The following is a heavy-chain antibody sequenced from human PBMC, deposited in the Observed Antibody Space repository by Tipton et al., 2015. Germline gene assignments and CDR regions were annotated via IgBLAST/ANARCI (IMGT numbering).Heavy chain of an antibody. J-gene: IGHJ4*02. CDR3: AKTHGAYDWYLDH. V-gene: IGHV4-30-4*02. D-gene: IGHD5-12*01. CDR1: NGYISDSDDY. CDR2: IYSSATT. Sequence: TLSLTCSVSNGYISDSDDYWSWIRQPPGKVLEWIGYIYSSATTSYSSALRSRVTISVDTSKNQFSLNLRSVTAADTAVYFCAKTHGAYDWYLDHWGQGTLVTVSS.